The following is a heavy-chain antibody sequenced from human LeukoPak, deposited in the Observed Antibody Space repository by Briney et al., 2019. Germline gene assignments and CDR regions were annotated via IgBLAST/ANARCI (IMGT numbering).Heavy chain of an antibody. CDR2: ISYDGSNK. Sequence: GRSLRLSCAASGFTFNSFGMHWVRQAPGKGLEWVAVISYDGSNKYSADSVKGRFTISRDNSKNTLYLQMNSLRAEDTAVYYCAKGGKFVLGELSSFFDFWGQGTLVTVSS. CDR1: GFTFNSFG. D-gene: IGHD3-16*02. V-gene: IGHV3-30*18. J-gene: IGHJ4*02. CDR3: AKGGKFVLGELSSFFDF.